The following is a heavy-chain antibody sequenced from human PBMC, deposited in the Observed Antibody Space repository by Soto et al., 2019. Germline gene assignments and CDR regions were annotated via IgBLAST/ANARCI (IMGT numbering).Heavy chain of an antibody. CDR2: ISTYNGIT. CDR1: GYTFTTYG. Sequence: QVHLVQSGAEVKKPGASVKVSCKASGYTFTTYGISWVRQAPGQGLEWMGWISTYNGITNYEQKLQGRVTMTTDTLTSTAYMELRSLRSDDTAVYYCARRGAYCSGGTCYHFDYWGQGTLVTVSS. V-gene: IGHV1-18*04. CDR3: ARRGAYCSGGTCYHFDY. J-gene: IGHJ4*02. D-gene: IGHD2-15*01.